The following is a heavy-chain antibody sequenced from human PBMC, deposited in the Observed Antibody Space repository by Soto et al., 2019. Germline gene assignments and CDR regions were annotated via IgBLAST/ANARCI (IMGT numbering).Heavy chain of an antibody. CDR2: ISGSGGST. V-gene: IGHV3-23*01. J-gene: IGHJ3*02. CDR1: GFTFSSYA. Sequence: GGSLRLSCAASGFTFSSYAMSWVRQAPGKGLEWVSAISGSGGSTYYADSVKGRFTISRDNSKNTLYLQMNSLRAEDTAVYYCAKDMLEQQLVSSCAFDIWGQGTMVT. CDR3: AKDMLEQQLVSSCAFDI. D-gene: IGHD6-13*01.